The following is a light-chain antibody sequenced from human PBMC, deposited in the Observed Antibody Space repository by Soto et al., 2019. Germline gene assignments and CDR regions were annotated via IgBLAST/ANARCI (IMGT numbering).Light chain of an antibody. V-gene: IGKV1-39*01. CDR3: QQNYRSTPWT. CDR1: QSISRY. J-gene: IGKJ1*01. Sequence: IQMTQSPSSLSASVGDRITITCRAGQSISRYLNWYQHKPGKAPKLLINAASSLERGVPSRFSGGGSGTDFTLNISSMQPDDSATYYCQQNYRSTPWTFGQGTKVDIK. CDR2: AAS.